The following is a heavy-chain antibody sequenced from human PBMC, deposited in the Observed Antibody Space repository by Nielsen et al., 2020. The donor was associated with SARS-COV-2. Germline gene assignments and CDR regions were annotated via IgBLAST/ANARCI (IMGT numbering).Heavy chain of an antibody. CDR3: ASFGDYRDYYYYYMDV. CDR1: GFTFSSYG. V-gene: IGHV3-74*01. CDR2: INSDGSST. D-gene: IGHD4-17*01. J-gene: IGHJ6*03. Sequence: GGSLRLSCAASGFTFSSYGMHWVRQAPGKGLVWVSRINSDGSSTSYADSVKGRFTISRDNAKNTLYLQMNSLRAEDTAVYYCASFGDYRDYYYYYMDVWGKGTTVTVSS.